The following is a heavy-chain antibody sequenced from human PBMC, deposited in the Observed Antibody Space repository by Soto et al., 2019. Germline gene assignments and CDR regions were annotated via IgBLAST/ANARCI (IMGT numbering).Heavy chain of an antibody. D-gene: IGHD5-18*01. V-gene: IGHV1-46*01. CDR3: ARDPWIQLWLGGMDV. J-gene: IGHJ6*02. Sequence: EASVKVSCKASGYTFTSYYMHWVRQAPGQGLEWMGIINPSGGSTSYAQKFQGRVTMTRDTSTSTVYMELSSLRSEDTAVYYCARDPWIQLWLGGMDVWGQGTTVTVSS. CDR2: INPSGGST. CDR1: GYTFTSYY.